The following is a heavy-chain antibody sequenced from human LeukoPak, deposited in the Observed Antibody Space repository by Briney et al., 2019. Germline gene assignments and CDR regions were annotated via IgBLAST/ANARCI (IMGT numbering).Heavy chain of an antibody. V-gene: IGHV3-74*01. CDR1: GFTFSSYW. CDR2: INSDGSST. D-gene: IGHD1-26*01. J-gene: IGHJ4*02. CDR3: AKVHGIVGADGSGYFDY. Sequence: PGGSLRLSCAASGFTFSSYWMHWVRQAPGKGLVWVSRINSDGSSTSYADSVKGRFTISRDNSKNTLYLQMNSLRAEDTAVYYCAKVHGIVGADGSGYFDYWGQGTLVTVSS.